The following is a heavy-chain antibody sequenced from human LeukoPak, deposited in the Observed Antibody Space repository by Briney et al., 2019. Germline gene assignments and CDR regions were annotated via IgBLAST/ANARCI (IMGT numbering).Heavy chain of an antibody. CDR1: GGSMGNFY. V-gene: IGHV4-4*07. D-gene: IGHD1-7*01. Sequence: SETLSLTCTVYGGSMGNFYWNWIRQPAGKGLEWIGRIYTSGGINYNPSLKSRVTMSVDTSKNQFSPKLTSVTAADTAVYYCARPRNYIDHLDAFDIWGQGTMVTVSS. CDR3: ARPRNYIDHLDAFDI. CDR2: IYTSGGI. J-gene: IGHJ3*02.